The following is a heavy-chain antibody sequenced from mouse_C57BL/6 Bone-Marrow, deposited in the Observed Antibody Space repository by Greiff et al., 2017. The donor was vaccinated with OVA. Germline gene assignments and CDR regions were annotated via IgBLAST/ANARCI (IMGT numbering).Heavy chain of an antibody. CDR3: AVLLRYFDV. D-gene: IGHD6-1*01. V-gene: IGHV1-82*01. J-gene: IGHJ1*03. CDR1: GYAFSSSW. CDR2: IYPGDGDT. Sequence: VQLQQSGPELVKPGASAKISCKASGYAFSSSWMNWVKQRPGKGLEWIGRIYPGDGDTNYNGKFKGKATLTADKSSSTAYMQLSSLTSEDAAVYFCAVLLRYFDVWGTGTTVTVSS.